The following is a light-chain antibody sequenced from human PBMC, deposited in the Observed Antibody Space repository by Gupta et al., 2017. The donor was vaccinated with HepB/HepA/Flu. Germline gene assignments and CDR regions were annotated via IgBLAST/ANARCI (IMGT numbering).Light chain of an antibody. J-gene: IGKJ4*01. Sequence: EIVLTQSPGTLSLSPGERATLSCRASQSVSRSYLAWYQQKPGQAPRLLIYGASSRATGIPDRFSGSGSGTDFNLTISRLEPEDFAVYYCQQYDSSPLTFGGGTKVEIK. V-gene: IGKV3-20*01. CDR2: GAS. CDR1: QSVSRSY. CDR3: QQYDSSPLT.